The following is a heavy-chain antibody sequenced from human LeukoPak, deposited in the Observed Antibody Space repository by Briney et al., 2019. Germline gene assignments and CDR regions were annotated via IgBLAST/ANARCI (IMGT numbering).Heavy chain of an antibody. J-gene: IGHJ5*02. Sequence: ASVKVSCKASGYTFTSYGISWVRQAPGQGLEWMGWISAYNGNTNYAQKLQGRVTMTTDTSTSTAYMELRSLRSDDTAVYYCARKYDYIWGSYRYVWFDPWGQGTLVTVSS. D-gene: IGHD3-16*02. CDR2: ISAYNGNT. V-gene: IGHV1-18*01. CDR1: GYTFTSYG. CDR3: ARKYDYIWGSYRYVWFDP.